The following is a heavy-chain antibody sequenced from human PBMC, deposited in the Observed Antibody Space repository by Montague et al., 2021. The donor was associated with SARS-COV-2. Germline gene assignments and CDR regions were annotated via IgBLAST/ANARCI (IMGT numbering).Heavy chain of an antibody. V-gene: IGHV4-61*02. D-gene: IGHD1-7*01. J-gene: IGHJ6*02. Sequence: TLSLTCTVPDDSISGGRYYWSWIRQPAGKGLEWIGRIYTSGNTNYNPSLESRVSMLVDTSKNQLSLKLSSVTAADTAIYYCARARITGTTKDYYGMDVWGQGTTVTVS. CDR2: IYTSGNT. CDR3: ARARITGTTKDYYGMDV. CDR1: DDSISGGRYY.